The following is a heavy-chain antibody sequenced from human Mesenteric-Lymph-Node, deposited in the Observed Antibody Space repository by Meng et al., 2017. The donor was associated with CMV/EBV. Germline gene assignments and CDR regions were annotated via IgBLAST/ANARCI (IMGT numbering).Heavy chain of an antibody. D-gene: IGHD6-13*01. Sequence: GESLKISCVASGFSVSSNYMNWVRQAPGKGLEWVSVIYPGGITDYADSVKGRFTISRDNAKNSLYLQMSSLRAEDTAMYYCAGYPQTYPYGSSSWGQGTLVTVSS. CDR1: GFSVSSNY. CDR2: IYPGGIT. V-gene: IGHV3-53*01. CDR3: AGYPQTYPYGSSS. J-gene: IGHJ4*02.